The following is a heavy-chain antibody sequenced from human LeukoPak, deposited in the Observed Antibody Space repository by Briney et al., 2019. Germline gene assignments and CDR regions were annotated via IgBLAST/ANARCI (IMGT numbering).Heavy chain of an antibody. CDR3: TKDRGVWAFDI. CDR2: ISYDGSNK. J-gene: IGHJ3*02. CDR1: GITLSSYD. Sequence: GGSLRLSCAASGITLSSYDMHWVRQAPGKALEWVAVISYDGSNKDYADSVKGRFTISRDNSKNTLDLQMNSLRAEDTAVYYCTKDRGVWAFDIWGQGTMVTVSS. V-gene: IGHV3-30-3*01. D-gene: IGHD3-10*01.